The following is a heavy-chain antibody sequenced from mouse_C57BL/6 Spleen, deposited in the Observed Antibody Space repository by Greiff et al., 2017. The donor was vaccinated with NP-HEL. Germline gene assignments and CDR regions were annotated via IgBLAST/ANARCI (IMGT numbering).Heavy chain of an antibody. CDR3: ARGYGSSPYAMDY. CDR2: IYPYNGVS. D-gene: IGHD1-1*01. Sequence: VHVKQSGPELVKPGASVKISCKASGYSFTGYYMHWVKQSHGNILDWIGYIYPYNGVSSYNQKFKGKATLTVDKSSSTAYMELRSLTSEDSAVYYCARGYGSSPYAMDYWGQGTSVTVSS. V-gene: IGHV1-31*01. J-gene: IGHJ4*01. CDR1: GYSFTGYY.